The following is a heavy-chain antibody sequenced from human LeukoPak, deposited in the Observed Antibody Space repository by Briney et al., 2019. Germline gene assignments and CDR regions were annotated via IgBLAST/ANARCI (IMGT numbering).Heavy chain of an antibody. J-gene: IGHJ4*02. CDR3: ARDPLAYYYDSSGYYFDY. D-gene: IGHD3-22*01. V-gene: IGHV3-7*01. CDR2: IKQDGSEK. CDR1: GFTFSSYW. Sequence: GGSLRLSCAASGFTFSSYWMSWVRQAPGKGLERVANIKQDGSEKYYVDSVKGRFTISGDNAKNSLYLQMNSLRAEDTAVYYCARDPLAYYYDSSGYYFDYWGQGTLVTVSS.